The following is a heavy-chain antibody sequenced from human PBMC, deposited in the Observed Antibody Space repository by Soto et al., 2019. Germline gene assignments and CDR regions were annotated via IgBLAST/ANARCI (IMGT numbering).Heavy chain of an antibody. Sequence: VASVKVSCKASGYTFTDYYIHWVRQAPGQGLEWMGWINPNSGATNYAQKFQSRVTMTRDTSISTAYMELSRLRSDDTAVYYCARDLVPAAISFYGMDVWGQGTTVTVSS. CDR1: GYTFTDYY. V-gene: IGHV1-2*02. CDR3: ARDLVPAAISFYGMDV. D-gene: IGHD2-2*01. J-gene: IGHJ6*02. CDR2: INPNSGAT.